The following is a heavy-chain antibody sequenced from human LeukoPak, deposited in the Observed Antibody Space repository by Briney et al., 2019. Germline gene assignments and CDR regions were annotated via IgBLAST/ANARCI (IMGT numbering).Heavy chain of an antibody. D-gene: IGHD3-3*01. V-gene: IGHV3-30*04. J-gene: IGHJ4*02. CDR2: ISYDGSNK. CDR3: ARDQSDDFWSGYSAFDY. Sequence: PGGSLRLSCAASGFTFSSYAIHWVRQAPGKGLEWVAVISYDGSNKYYADSVKGRFTISRDNSKNTLYLQMNSLRAEDTAVYYCARDQSDDFWSGYSAFDYWGQGTLVTVSS. CDR1: GFTFSSYA.